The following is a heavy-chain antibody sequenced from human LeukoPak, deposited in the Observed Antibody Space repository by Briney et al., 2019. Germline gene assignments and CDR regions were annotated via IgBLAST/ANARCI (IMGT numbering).Heavy chain of an antibody. D-gene: IGHD2-15*01. Sequence: PSETLSLTCTVSGGSFSSYYWTWIRQPPGKGLEWIGYIYYSGSTNYNPSLKSQVAISVDTSKTHFSLKLTSVTAADTAVYYCARGFRYCSGGSCYQKGPFDYWGQGTLVTVSS. V-gene: IGHV4-59*01. CDR2: IYYSGST. J-gene: IGHJ4*02. CDR1: GGSFSSYY. CDR3: ARGFRYCSGGSCYQKGPFDY.